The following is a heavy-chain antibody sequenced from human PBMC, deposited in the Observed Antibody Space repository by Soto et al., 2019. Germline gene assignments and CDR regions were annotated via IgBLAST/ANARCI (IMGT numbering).Heavy chain of an antibody. J-gene: IGHJ6*02. CDR1: GFTFSDYY. D-gene: IGHD2-2*03. Sequence: GGSLRLSCAASGFTFSDYYMTWIRQAPGKGLEWVSYISGSGTTTYYVDSVKGRFTIPRDNAENTVYLQMNNLRAEDSALYYCARLGYCSSTMCYRFRGYGMDVWGQGTTVTVSS. CDR3: ARLGYCSSTMCYRFRGYGMDV. CDR2: ISGSGTTT. V-gene: IGHV3-11*01.